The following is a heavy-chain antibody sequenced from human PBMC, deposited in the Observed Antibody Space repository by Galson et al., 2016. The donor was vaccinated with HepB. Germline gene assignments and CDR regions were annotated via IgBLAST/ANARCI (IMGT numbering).Heavy chain of an antibody. V-gene: IGHV2-5*02. CDR1: GFSLSTSGVG. J-gene: IGHJ4*02. CDR3: AHTPYGGNSADYFDY. CDR2: IYWDDDK. Sequence: PALVKPTQTLTLTCTFSGFSLSTSGVGVVWIRQPPGKALEWLALIYWDDDKRYSPSLKSRRTITKDTSKNQVVLKMTNMDPVDTAAYYCAHTPYGGNSADYFDYWGQGTLVTVSS. D-gene: IGHD4-23*01.